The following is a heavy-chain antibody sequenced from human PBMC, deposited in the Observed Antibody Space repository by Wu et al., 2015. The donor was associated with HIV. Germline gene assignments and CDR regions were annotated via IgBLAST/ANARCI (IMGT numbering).Heavy chain of an antibody. J-gene: IGHJ4*02. Sequence: QVQLVQSGAEVKKPESSVKVSCKTSGGGFNSYAISWVRQAPGQGLEWMGGVIPVIGTPNYAQKFQGRVTLTSDESTTTAYMEVNNLTSEDTAVYYCARGLRDTLTGYYSAFEYWGQGSLVTVS. CDR2: VIPVIGTP. D-gene: IGHD3-9*01. CDR3: ARGLRDTLTGYYSAFEY. V-gene: IGHV1-69*05. CDR1: GGGFNSYA.